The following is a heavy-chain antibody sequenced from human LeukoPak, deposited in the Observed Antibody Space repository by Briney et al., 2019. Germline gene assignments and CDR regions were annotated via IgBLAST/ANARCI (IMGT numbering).Heavy chain of an antibody. CDR2: IWYDGSKK. CDR3: VRESCGANCWGADY. J-gene: IGHJ4*02. V-gene: IGHV3-33*01. D-gene: IGHD4/OR15-4a*01. CDR1: GFTFTSYG. Sequence: GGSLRLSCAASGFTFTSYGMHWVRQAPGKGLEWVAVIWYDGSKKIYADSVKGRFTISRDDSQNTLYLQMNSLRAEDTAVYYCVRESCGANCWGADYWGQGTLVTVPS.